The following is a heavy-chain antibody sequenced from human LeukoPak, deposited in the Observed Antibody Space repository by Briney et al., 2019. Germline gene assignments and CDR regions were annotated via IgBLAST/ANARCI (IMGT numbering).Heavy chain of an antibody. Sequence: ASVKVSCKASGYTSTSYYMHWVRQAPGQGLEWMGIINPSGGSTSYAQKFQGRVTMTRDTSTSTVYMELSSLRSEDTAVYYCARVTNGLLWFGELLCWGQGTLVTVSS. D-gene: IGHD3-10*01. J-gene: IGHJ4*02. CDR1: GYTSTSYY. CDR2: INPSGGST. V-gene: IGHV1-46*01. CDR3: ARVTNGLLWFGELLC.